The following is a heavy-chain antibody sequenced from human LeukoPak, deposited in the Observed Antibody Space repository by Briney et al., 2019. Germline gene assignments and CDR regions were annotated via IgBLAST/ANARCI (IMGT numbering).Heavy chain of an antibody. D-gene: IGHD3-10*01. CDR2: ISGSGGST. CDR1: GFTFSSYG. V-gene: IGHV3-23*01. J-gene: IGHJ4*02. CDR3: AKQGGRRVWFGELGSTRTPYYFDH. Sequence: GGSLRLSCAASGFTFSSYGMSWVRQAPGKGLEWVSAISGSGGSTYYADSVKGRFTISRDNSKNTLYLQMNSLRAEDTAVYYCAKQGGRRVWFGELGSTRTPYYFDHWGQGTLVTVSS.